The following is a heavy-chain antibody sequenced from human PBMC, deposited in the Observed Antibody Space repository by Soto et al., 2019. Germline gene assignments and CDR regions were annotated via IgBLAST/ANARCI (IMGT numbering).Heavy chain of an antibody. V-gene: IGHV3-48*02. CDR2: ISVGGGSI. D-gene: IGHD1-26*01. CDR3: VRDDKWAFDI. CDR1: GFTFSSYA. Sequence: EAHLVESGGGLVQPGRSRRLSCAASGFTFSSYAFNWVRQAPGKGLEWISYISVGGGSIFYADSVKGRFTISRDDAQNSLYLQMNTLRDEDTAIYFCVRDDKWAFDIWGQWTTVIVSS. J-gene: IGHJ3*02.